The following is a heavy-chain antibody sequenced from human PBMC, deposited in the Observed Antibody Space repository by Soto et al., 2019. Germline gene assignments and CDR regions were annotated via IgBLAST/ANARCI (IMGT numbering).Heavy chain of an antibody. CDR1: GFTVSCNY. CDR3: ARDRVESGYPEYFQH. Sequence: EVQLVESGGGLIQPGGSLRLSCAASGFTVSCNYMSWVRQAPGKGLEWVSVIYSGGSTYYADSVKGRFTISRDNSKNTLYLQMNSLRAEYTAVYYCARDRVESGYPEYFQHWGQGTLVTVSS. V-gene: IGHV3-53*01. D-gene: IGHD3-22*01. J-gene: IGHJ1*01. CDR2: IYSGGST.